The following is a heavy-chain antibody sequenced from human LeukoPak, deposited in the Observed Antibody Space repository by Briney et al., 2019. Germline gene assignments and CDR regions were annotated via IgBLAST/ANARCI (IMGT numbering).Heavy chain of an antibody. D-gene: IGHD3-22*01. J-gene: IGHJ4*02. CDR3: ANTLPYYYDSSGYYPLVY. Sequence: GGSLRLSCAASGFTFSSYAMSWVRQAPGKGLEWVSAISGSGGSTYYADSVKGRFTISRDNSKNTLYLQMNSLRAEDTAVYYCANTLPYYYDSSGYYPLVYWGQGTLVTVSS. CDR2: ISGSGGST. V-gene: IGHV3-23*01. CDR1: GFTFSSYA.